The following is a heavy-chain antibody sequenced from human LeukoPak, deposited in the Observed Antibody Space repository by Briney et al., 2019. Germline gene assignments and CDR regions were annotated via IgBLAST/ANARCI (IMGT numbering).Heavy chain of an antibody. J-gene: IGHJ4*02. D-gene: IGHD3-10*01. Sequence: SETLSVTCTVSGYSISSGYYWGWIRQPPGKGLEWIGSIYHSGSTYYNPSLKSRVTISVDTSNNQFSLKLSSVTAADTAVYYCARAWNTMVRGVIPYYFDYWRQGTLVTVSS. CDR3: ARAWNTMVRGVIPYYFDY. CDR1: GYSISSGYY. CDR2: IYHSGST. V-gene: IGHV4-38-2*02.